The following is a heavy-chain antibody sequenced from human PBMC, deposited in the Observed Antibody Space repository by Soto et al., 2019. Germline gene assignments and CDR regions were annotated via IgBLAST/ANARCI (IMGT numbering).Heavy chain of an antibody. CDR1: GYTFTGYY. J-gene: IGHJ6*02. V-gene: IGHV1-2*02. Sequence: AASVKVSCKASGYTFTGYYMHWVRQAPGQGLEWMGWINPNSGGTNYSPSFQGHVTISADKSISTAYLQWSSLKASDTAMYYCARREQLENYYHYGMDVWGQGTTVTVSS. CDR2: INPNSGGT. D-gene: IGHD6-13*01. CDR3: ARREQLENYYHYGMDV.